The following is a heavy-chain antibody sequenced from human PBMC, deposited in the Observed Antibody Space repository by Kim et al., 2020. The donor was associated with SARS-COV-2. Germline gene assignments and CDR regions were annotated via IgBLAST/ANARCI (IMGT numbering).Heavy chain of an antibody. V-gene: IGHV4-39*01. J-gene: IGHJ3*02. CDR2: IYYSGST. D-gene: IGHD3-22*01. CDR1: GGSISSSSYY. CDR3: ARRLTMIVVGGDAFDI. Sequence: SETLSLTCTVSGGSISSSSYYWGWIRQPPGKGLEWIGSIYYSGSTYYNPSLKSRVTISVDTSKNQFSLKLSSVTAADTAVYYCARRLTMIVVGGDAFDIWGQGTMVTVSS.